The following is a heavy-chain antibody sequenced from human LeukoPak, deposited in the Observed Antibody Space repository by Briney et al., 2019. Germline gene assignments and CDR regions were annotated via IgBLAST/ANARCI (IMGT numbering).Heavy chain of an antibody. Sequence: SETLSLTCTVSGGSMRSYFWSWIRQPAGKGLKWIGRIYNSGSTKYNPSLKSRVTMSVDTSKNQFSLKLGSVTAADTAVYYCAREEGSSTSYYYYYMDVWGKGTTVTVS. CDR3: AREEGSSTSYYYYYMDV. J-gene: IGHJ6*03. CDR1: GGSMRSYF. CDR2: IYNSGST. D-gene: IGHD2-2*01. V-gene: IGHV4-4*07.